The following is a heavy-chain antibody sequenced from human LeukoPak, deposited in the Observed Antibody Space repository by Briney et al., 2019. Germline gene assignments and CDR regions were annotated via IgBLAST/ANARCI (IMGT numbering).Heavy chain of an antibody. CDR1: GDSISAYY. Sequence: SETLSLTCTVSGDSISAYYWSWVRQPPGKGLEWIAFVHKTGSINYNPSLKSRATISMDTSNSQFSLHVNSVTAADTAVYYCTKYGGSPANYFDSWGRGTLVTVSP. D-gene: IGHD1-26*01. CDR2: VHKTGSI. J-gene: IGHJ4*02. V-gene: IGHV4-59*08. CDR3: TKYGGSPANYFDS.